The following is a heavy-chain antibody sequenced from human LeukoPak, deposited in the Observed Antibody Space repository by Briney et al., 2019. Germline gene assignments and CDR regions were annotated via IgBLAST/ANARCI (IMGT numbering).Heavy chain of an antibody. CDR2: ISYDGSNK. Sequence: GGSLRLSCAASGFTFSSYAMHWVRQAPGKGQEWVAVISYDGSNKYYADSVKGRFTISRDNSKNTLYLQMNSLRAEDTALYYCARNVGSGYYYYFDYWGQGTLVTVSS. D-gene: IGHD3-22*01. CDR1: GFTFSSYA. J-gene: IGHJ4*02. V-gene: IGHV3-30*04. CDR3: ARNVGSGYYYYFDY.